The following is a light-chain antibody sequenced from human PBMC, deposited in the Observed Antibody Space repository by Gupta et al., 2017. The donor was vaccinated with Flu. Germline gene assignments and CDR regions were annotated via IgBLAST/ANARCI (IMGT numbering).Light chain of an antibody. V-gene: IGKV3-20*01. CDR2: GAY. CDR3: QQDDSSSWT. CDR1: QSVRSSY. Sequence: DIVLTQSPGTLSLSPGERATLSCRASQSVRSSYLAWYQQKPGQAPRLLIYGAYFGATGIPDRFSGSGSGTDFTLTISRLEPEDFAVYYCQQDDSSSWTFGQGTKVESK. J-gene: IGKJ1*01.